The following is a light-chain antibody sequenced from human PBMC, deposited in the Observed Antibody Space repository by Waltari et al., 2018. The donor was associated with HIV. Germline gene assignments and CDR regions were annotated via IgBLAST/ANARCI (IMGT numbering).Light chain of an antibody. CDR1: QSVGGK. CDR3: QQYNNWPPVT. J-gene: IGKJ4*01. CDR2: GAS. V-gene: IGKV3-15*01. Sequence: EIVMTQSPATLSVSPGEKTSLSCRASQSVGGKLAWYQQKPGQAPRLLIYGASTRATGIPARFRGSGSGTEFTLTISSLQSEDSGVYYCQQYNNWPPVTFGGGTKVEIK.